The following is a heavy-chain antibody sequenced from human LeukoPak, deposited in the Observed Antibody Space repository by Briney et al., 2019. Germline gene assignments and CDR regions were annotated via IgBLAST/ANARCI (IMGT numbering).Heavy chain of an antibody. J-gene: IGHJ4*02. CDR3: AREGGTNYYFDY. CDR2: ISSSSSYI. Sequence: PGGSLRLSCEASGFTFSNYGMNWVRQAPGKGLEWVSSISSSSSYISYADSVKGRFTISRDNAKNSLDLQMNSLRAEDTAVYYCAREGGTNYYFDYWGQGTLVTVSS. D-gene: IGHD1-26*01. CDR1: GFTFSNYG. V-gene: IGHV3-21*01.